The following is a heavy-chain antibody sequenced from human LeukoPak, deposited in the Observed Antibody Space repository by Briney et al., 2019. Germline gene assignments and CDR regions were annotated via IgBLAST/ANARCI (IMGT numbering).Heavy chain of an antibody. V-gene: IGHV3-33*01. D-gene: IGHD3-22*01. Sequence: GRSLRLSCAASGFTFSSYGMHWIRQAPGKGLDWVAVIWYDGSNKYYGDSVKGRFTISRDNSKNTLYLQMNSLRAGDTAVYYCARGANYDSSGYYSNDAFDIWGQGTMVTVSS. CDR3: ARGANYDSSGYYSNDAFDI. CDR1: GFTFSSYG. CDR2: IWYDGSNK. J-gene: IGHJ3*02.